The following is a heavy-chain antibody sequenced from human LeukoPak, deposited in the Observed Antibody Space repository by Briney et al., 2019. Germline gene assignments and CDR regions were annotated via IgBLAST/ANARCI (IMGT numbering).Heavy chain of an antibody. CDR1: GFTVSSNY. J-gene: IGHJ4*02. CDR2: IYSGGST. CDR3: NPTAAGYPFFY. D-gene: IGHD6-13*01. V-gene: IGHV3-53*05. Sequence: PGGSLRLSCAASGFTVSSNYMNWVRQAPGKGLEWVSVIYSGGSTYYADSVKGRFTISRDNSKNTLYLQMNSLRAEDTAVYYCNPTAAGYPFFYWGQGTLVTVSS.